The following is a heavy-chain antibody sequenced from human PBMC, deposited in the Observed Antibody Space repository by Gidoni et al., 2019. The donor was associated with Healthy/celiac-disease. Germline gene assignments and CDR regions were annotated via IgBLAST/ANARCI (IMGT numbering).Heavy chain of an antibody. CDR1: GGSVSSGSYY. CDR2: IYYSGST. J-gene: IGHJ3*02. Sequence: QVQLQESGPGLVKPSETLSLTCPVSGGSVSSGSYYWSWIRQPPGKGLEWIGYIYYSGSTNYNPSLKSRVTISVDTSKNQFSLKLSSVTAADTAVYYCARKFGIVATTPNDAFDIWGQGTMVTVSS. V-gene: IGHV4-61*01. D-gene: IGHD5-12*01. CDR3: ARKFGIVATTPNDAFDI.